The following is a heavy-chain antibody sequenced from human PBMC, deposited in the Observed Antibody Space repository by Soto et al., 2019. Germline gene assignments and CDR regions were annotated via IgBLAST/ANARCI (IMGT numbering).Heavy chain of an antibody. J-gene: IGHJ6*02. CDR2: ISSSGSTI. D-gene: IGHD2-8*01. CDR1: GFTFSSYE. V-gene: IGHV3-48*03. CDR3: ARVDAEASMGYYYYCMDV. Sequence: EVQLVESGGGLVQPGGSLRLSCAASGFTFSSYEMNWVRQAPGKGLEWVSYISSSGSTIYYADSVKGRFTISRDNAKNSLYLQMNSLRAEDTAVYYCARVDAEASMGYYYYCMDVWGQGTTVTVSS.